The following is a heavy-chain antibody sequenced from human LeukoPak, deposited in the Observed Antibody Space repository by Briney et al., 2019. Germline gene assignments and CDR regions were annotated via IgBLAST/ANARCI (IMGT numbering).Heavy chain of an antibody. CDR2: ISYDGSTK. V-gene: IGHV3-30*03. D-gene: IGHD6-13*01. CDR1: GFTFSSYG. Sequence: LRLSCAASGFTFSSYGMHWVRQAPGKGLEWVAVISYDGSTKYYADSVKGRFTISRDNSKDTLYLQMNSLRAEDTAVYYCARPGIAAAGTGYFDYWGQGTLVTVSS. CDR3: ARPGIAAAGTGYFDY. J-gene: IGHJ4*02.